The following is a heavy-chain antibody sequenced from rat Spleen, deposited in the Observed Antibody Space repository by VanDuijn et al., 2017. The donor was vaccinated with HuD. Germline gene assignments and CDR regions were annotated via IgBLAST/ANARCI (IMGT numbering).Heavy chain of an antibody. J-gene: IGHJ3*01. Sequence: EVQLVESGGGLVQPGRSIKLSCAASGFTFSSFPMAWVRQAPTKGLEWVATISSSGGDTYYRDSVRGRFTISRDNAKSNLYLQMNSLRSEDTATYYCARGFGYNYDWFAYWGQGTLVTVSS. CDR2: ISSSGGDT. CDR3: ARGFGYNYDWFAY. V-gene: IGHV5-46*01. D-gene: IGHD1-4*01. CDR1: GFTFSSFP.